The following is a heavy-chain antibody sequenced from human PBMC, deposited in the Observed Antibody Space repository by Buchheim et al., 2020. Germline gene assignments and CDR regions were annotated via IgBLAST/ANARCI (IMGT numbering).Heavy chain of an antibody. CDR1: EFTFSSHS. CDR2: ISSSSGFI. V-gene: IGHV3-48*01. CDR3: ARDPGQWLANY. J-gene: IGHJ4*02. D-gene: IGHD6-19*01. Sequence: EVQLVESGGDLVQPGGSLRLSCAASEFTFSSHSMNWVRQAPGKGLEWISYISSSSGFIHYADSVKGRFTISRDNAKNSLYLQMNSLRAEDTALYYCARDPGQWLANYWGQGTL.